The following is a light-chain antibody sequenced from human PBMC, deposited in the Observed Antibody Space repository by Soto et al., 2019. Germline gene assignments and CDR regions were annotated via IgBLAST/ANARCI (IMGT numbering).Light chain of an antibody. CDR3: QQASSFPVT. J-gene: IGKJ5*01. CDR2: AAS. CDR1: QGVSNW. Sequence: IQLTQSPSSVSASVGYTVTTTCRASQGVSNWLAWYQQKPGKAPNLLIYAASNLQSGVPSRFSGSGSGTDFTLTISSLQPEDFATYYCQQASSFPVTFGQGTRLEIK. V-gene: IGKV1-12*01.